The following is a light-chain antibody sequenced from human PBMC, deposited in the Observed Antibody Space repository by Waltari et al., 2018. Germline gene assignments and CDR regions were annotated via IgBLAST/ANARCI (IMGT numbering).Light chain of an antibody. J-gene: IGLJ3*02. CDR3: QSYDTSLSVV. CDR1: GSNIGAGYD. Sequence: SVLTQPPPVSGAPGQRVTIPCTGSGSNIGAGYDVHWYQQLPRAAPKLLIYGSSSRPLGVPDRFFGSTSGTSASLAIIGLQAEDEADYYCQSYDTSLSVVFGGGTKLTVL. V-gene: IGLV1-40*01. CDR2: GSS.